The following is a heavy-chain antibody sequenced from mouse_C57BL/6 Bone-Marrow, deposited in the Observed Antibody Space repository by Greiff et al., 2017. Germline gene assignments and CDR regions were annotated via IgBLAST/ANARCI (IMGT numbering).Heavy chain of an antibody. J-gene: IGHJ2*01. V-gene: IGHV5-17*01. CDR3: ARGGDFDY. Sequence: VQLVESGGGLVKPGGSLKLSCAASGFTFSDYGMHWVRQAPEKGLEWVAYISSGSSTIYYADTVKGRFTISRDNARNTRFLQRTSLGVEDTAMYYCARGGDFDYWGQGTTLTVSS. CDR2: ISSGSSTI. CDR1: GFTFSDYG.